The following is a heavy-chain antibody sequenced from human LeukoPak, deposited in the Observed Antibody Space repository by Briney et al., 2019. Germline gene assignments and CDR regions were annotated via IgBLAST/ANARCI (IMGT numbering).Heavy chain of an antibody. CDR3: ANPHGVRSNYYDSSGYRFPAY. V-gene: IGHV3-23*01. Sequence: PGASLRLSCEASGFTFSSYAMSWVRQAPGKGLEWVSAISGSGGSTYYAHYVKGRVTISRDNSKNTIYLQMNSLRAEETGVYYCANPHGVRSNYYDSSGYRFPAYWGQGTPVTVSS. CDR2: ISGSGGST. CDR1: GFTFSSYA. D-gene: IGHD3-22*01. J-gene: IGHJ4*02.